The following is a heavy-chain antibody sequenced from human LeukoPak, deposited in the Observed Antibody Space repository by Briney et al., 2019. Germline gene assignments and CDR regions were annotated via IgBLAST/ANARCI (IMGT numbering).Heavy chain of an antibody. V-gene: IGHV4-34*01. CDR2: INHSGST. D-gene: IGHD6-19*01. CDR3: ASSVAGVTNDAFDI. Sequence: SETLSLTCAVYGGSFSGYNSSWIRHPPGKGLEWIGKINHSGSTNYNPPLKSLVTISVDTSKTQFSLKLSSVTAAHTAVYYCASSVAGVTNDAFDIWGQGTMVTVSS. CDR1: GGSFSGYN. J-gene: IGHJ3*02.